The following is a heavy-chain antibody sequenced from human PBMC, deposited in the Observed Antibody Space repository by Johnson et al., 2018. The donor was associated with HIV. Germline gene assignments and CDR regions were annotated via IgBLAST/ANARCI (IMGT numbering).Heavy chain of an antibody. CDR2: IKQDGREK. V-gene: IGHV3-7*01. CDR1: GFTFSSYW. J-gene: IGHJ3*02. CDR3: ARKFPDAFDI. Sequence: VQLVESGGGLVQPGGSLRLSCAASGFTFSSYWMSWVRQAPGKGLEWVANIKQDGREKYSVDSVKGRFTISRDNAKNSLYLQMNSLRAEDTAVDYCARKFPDAFDIWGQGTMVTVSS.